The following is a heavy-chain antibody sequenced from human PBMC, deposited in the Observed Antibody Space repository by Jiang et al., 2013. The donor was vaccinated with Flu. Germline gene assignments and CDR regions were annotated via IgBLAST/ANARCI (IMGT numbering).Heavy chain of an antibody. CDR2: IYYSGST. Sequence: ELLKPSETLSLTCTVSGGSISSYYWSWIRQPPGKGLEWIGYIYYSGSTNYNPSLKSRVTISVDTSKNQFSLKLSSVTAADTAVYYCARGGIAQSLDYWGQGTLVTVSS. V-gene: IGHV4-59*13. J-gene: IGHJ4*02. CDR3: ARGGIAQSLDY. D-gene: IGHD6-13*01. CDR1: GGSISSYY.